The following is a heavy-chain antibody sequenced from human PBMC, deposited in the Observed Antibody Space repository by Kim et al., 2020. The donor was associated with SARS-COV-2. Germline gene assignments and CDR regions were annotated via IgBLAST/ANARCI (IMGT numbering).Heavy chain of an antibody. CDR2: VIPQNGDT. J-gene: IGHJ5*02. D-gene: IGHD2-21*01. CDR3: ARDRNSLDP. V-gene: IGHV1-2*06. Sequence: ASVMVSCKASGYTFSGDYIHWVRQAPGQGLEWMGRVIPQNGDTNYAQKFRGRVTMTRDTSITTIYMDLNRLTSDDTAVYYCARDRNSLDPWGQGTLVTVSS. CDR1: GYTFSGDY.